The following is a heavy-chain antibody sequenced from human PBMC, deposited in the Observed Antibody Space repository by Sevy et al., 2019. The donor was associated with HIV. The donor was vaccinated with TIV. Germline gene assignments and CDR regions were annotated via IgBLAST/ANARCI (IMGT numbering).Heavy chain of an antibody. CDR2: INSDGSST. J-gene: IGHJ6*02. CDR1: GFTFSSYW. Sequence: GGSLRLSCAASGFTFSSYWMHWVRQAPGKGLVWVSRINSDGSSTSYADSVKGRFTISRDNAKNTLYLQMNSLRAADTAGYYCAREGEYSTSWLTQDYYYYNGMDVWGQGTTVTVSS. V-gene: IGHV3-74*01. CDR3: AREGEYSTSWLTQDYYYYNGMDV. D-gene: IGHD6-13*01.